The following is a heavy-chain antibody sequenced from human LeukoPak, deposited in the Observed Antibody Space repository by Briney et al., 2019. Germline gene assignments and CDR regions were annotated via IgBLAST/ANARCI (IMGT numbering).Heavy chain of an antibody. CDR2: IYYSGST. CDR1: GGSITSTSYY. D-gene: IGHD6-19*01. CDR3: ARGRLARSPYFDY. V-gene: IGHV4-61*05. Sequence: SETLSLTCNVSGGSITSTSYYWGWIRQPPGKGLEWIGYIYYSGSTDYNPSLKSRVTISVETSKNQFSLNLSSVTAADTAVYYCARGRLARSPYFDYWGQGTLVTVSS. J-gene: IGHJ4*02.